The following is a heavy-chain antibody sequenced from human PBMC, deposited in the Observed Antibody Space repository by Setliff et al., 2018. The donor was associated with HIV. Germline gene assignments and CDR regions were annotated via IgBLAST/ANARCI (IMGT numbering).Heavy chain of an antibody. J-gene: IGHJ4*02. D-gene: IGHD5-12*01. V-gene: IGHV1-2*02. Sequence: ASVKVSCKASGYTFTDYYIHWVRQAPGQGLEWMGWIYPNTGGTNYAQKFQGRVTMTRDTSTSTAYMELRSLKSEDTVVYYCARGKTWLRFLDYWGQGTLVTVSS. CDR3: ARGKTWLRFLDY. CDR2: IYPNTGGT. CDR1: GYTFTDYY.